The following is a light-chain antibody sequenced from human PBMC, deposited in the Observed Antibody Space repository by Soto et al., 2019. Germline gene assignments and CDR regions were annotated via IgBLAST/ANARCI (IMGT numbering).Light chain of an antibody. Sequence: QSALTQPASVSGSPGQSITISCTGTSSDVGGYNYVSWYQQHPGKAPKLMIYDVSNRSSGVSNRFSGSKSGNTASLTISGLQAEDEAEYYCSSYTSSSTRVFGTGTKLTVL. CDR1: SSDVGGYNY. CDR2: DVS. CDR3: SSYTSSSTRV. J-gene: IGLJ1*01. V-gene: IGLV2-14*01.